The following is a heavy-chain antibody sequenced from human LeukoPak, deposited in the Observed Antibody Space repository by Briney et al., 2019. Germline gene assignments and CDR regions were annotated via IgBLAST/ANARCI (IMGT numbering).Heavy chain of an antibody. J-gene: IGHJ6*02. CDR1: GGTFSGYA. CDR3: ARDQSSSSYEYYYGMDV. V-gene: IGHV1-69*04. CDR2: IIPIIGIA. Sequence: ASVKVSCKASGGTFSGYAISWVRQAPGQGLEWMGRIIPIIGIADYAQKLQGRVTITADKSTSTAYMEVSSLRSEDTAAYYCARDQSSSSYEYYYGMDVWGQGTTVTVSS. D-gene: IGHD6-13*01.